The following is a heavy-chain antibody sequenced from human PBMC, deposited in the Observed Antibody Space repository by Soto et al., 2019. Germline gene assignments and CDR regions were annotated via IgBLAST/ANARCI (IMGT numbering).Heavy chain of an antibody. CDR3: AKDSRIAARPRYYYGMDV. Sequence: GGSLRLSCAASGFTFSSYAMSWVRQAPGKGLEWVSAISGSGGSTYYADSVKGRFTIPRDNSKNTLYLQMNSLRAEDTAVYYCAKDSRIAARPRYYYGMDVWGQGTTVTVSS. CDR2: ISGSGGST. J-gene: IGHJ6*02. V-gene: IGHV3-23*01. D-gene: IGHD6-6*01. CDR1: GFTFSSYA.